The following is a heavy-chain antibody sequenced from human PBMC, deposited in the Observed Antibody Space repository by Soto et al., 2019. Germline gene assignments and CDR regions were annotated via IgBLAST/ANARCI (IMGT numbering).Heavy chain of an antibody. D-gene: IGHD3-3*01. Sequence: PGASLKISCKGSGYRFTSYWIGWVRQMPGKGLEWMGIIYPGDSDTRYSPSFQGQVTISADKSISTAYLQWSSLKASDTAMYYCSRYMDFWSCYIYDCGQGTLVTVSA. V-gene: IGHV5-51*01. CDR3: SRYMDFWSCYIYD. J-gene: IGHJ4*02. CDR1: GYRFTSYW. CDR2: IYPGDSDT.